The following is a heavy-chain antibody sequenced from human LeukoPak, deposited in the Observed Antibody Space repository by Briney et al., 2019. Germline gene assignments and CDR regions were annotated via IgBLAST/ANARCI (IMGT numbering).Heavy chain of an antibody. CDR3: ARDLSSNWYSDYFDY. D-gene: IGHD6-13*01. CDR2: IYMRGNT. V-gene: IGHV4-4*07. Sequence: PSETLSLTCTVSGGSFSYYWSWIRQPAGKGLEWIGRIYMRGNTNFNPSLKSRVTMSADPSKNQFSLKLSSVTAADTAAYYCARDLSSNWYSDYFDYWGREPWSPSPQ. J-gene: IGHJ4*02. CDR1: GGSFSYY.